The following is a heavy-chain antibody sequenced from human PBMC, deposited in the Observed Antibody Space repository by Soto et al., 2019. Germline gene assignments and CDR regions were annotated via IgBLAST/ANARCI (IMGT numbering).Heavy chain of an antibody. D-gene: IGHD1-1*01. V-gene: IGHV3-48*04. Sequence: GGSLRLSCAASGFTFSSYSMNWVRQAPGKGLEWVSYISSSSTIYYADSVKGRFTISRDNAKNSLYLQMNSLRAEDTAVYYCARGQLYDAFDIWGQGTMVTVSS. J-gene: IGHJ3*02. CDR1: GFTFSSYS. CDR3: ARGQLYDAFDI. CDR2: ISSSSTI.